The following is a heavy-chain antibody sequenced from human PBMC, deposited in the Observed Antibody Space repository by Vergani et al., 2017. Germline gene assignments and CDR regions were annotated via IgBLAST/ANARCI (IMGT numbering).Heavy chain of an antibody. Sequence: VQLVESGGGVVQPGRSLRLSCAASGFTFSSYAMSWVRQAPGKGLEWVSAISGSGGSTYYADSVKGRFTISRDNSKNTLYLQMNSLRAEDTAVYYCAKFGFSGYDYFDYWGQGTLVTVSS. CDR2: ISGSGGST. CDR3: AKFGFSGYDYFDY. J-gene: IGHJ4*02. D-gene: IGHD5-12*01. CDR1: GFTFSSYA. V-gene: IGHV3-23*04.